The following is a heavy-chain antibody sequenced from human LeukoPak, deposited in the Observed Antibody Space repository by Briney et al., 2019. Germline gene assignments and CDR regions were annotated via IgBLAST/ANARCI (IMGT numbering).Heavy chain of an antibody. CDR2: ISTYNGNT. V-gene: IGHV1-18*01. J-gene: IGHJ5*02. D-gene: IGHD2-8*01. Sequence: GASVKVSCKASGYTFTHYDINWVRQAPGQGLEWMGWISTYNGNTNYAQKLQGRVTMTTDTSTSTAYMELRSLRSDDTAVYYCARADCTNGVRYIDFSWFDPWGQGTLVTVSS. CDR1: GYTFTHYD. CDR3: ARADCTNGVRYIDFSWFDP.